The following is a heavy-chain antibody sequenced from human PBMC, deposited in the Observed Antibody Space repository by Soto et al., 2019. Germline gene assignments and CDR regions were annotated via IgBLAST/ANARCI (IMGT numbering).Heavy chain of an antibody. V-gene: IGHV2-5*02. CDR3: AHAGDYDLLTFDH. J-gene: IGHJ4*02. Sequence: ITLKASGPTLVRPAQTLTLTCGFSGFSLSSYGMRVACIRQPPGKALEWLALIYWDDDKRYSPSLKDRLAISKDTSSNQVVLTITNMDPGDTATYFCAHAGDYDLLTFDHWGPGTLVTVSS. CDR1: GFSLSSYGMR. CDR2: IYWDDDK. D-gene: IGHD4-17*01.